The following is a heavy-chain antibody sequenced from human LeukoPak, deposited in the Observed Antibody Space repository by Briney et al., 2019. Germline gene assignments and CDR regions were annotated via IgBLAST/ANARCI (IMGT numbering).Heavy chain of an antibody. V-gene: IGHV3-11*01. J-gene: IGHJ4*02. Sequence: GALRLSCAASGFTFSDYYMSWIRQAPGKGLEWVSYISSSGSTIYYADSVKGRFTIFRDNAKNSLYLQMNSLRAEDTAVYYCARGRRRVSSGYYLDYWGQGTLVTVSS. CDR3: ARGRRRVSSGYYLDY. CDR2: ISSSGSTI. CDR1: GFTFSDYY. D-gene: IGHD3-22*01.